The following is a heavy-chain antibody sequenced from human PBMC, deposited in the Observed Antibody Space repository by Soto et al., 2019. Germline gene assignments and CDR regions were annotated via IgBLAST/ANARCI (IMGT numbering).Heavy chain of an antibody. Sequence: GGSLRLSCAASGFTFSSYGMHWVRQAPGKGLEWVAVIWYDGSNKYYADSVKGRFTISRDNSKNTLYLQMNSLRAEDTAVYYCARPRLRVHYFDYWGQGTLVTVSS. J-gene: IGHJ4*02. D-gene: IGHD3-16*01. CDR3: ARPRLRVHYFDY. CDR2: IWYDGSNK. CDR1: GFTFSSYG. V-gene: IGHV3-33*01.